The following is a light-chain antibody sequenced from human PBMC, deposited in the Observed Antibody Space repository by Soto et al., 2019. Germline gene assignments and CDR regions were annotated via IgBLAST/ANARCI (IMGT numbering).Light chain of an antibody. J-gene: IGKJ1*01. CDR1: HSVSSN. V-gene: IGKV3-15*01. CDR2: GAS. Sequence: MVMTLSPATVSVSPGERATLSCRASHSVSSNLAWYQQKPGQAPRLLIYGASTRATGIPARFSGSGSGTEFTLTISSLLSEDFAVYYCQQYNNGPPWTFGQGTKVDIK. CDR3: QQYNNGPPWT.